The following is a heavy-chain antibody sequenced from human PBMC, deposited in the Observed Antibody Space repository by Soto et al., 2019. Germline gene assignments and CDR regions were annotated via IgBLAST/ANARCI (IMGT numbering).Heavy chain of an antibody. CDR1: GGSISSSNW. CDR2: IYYSGSA. CDR3: ARDPGGYSSSSGAMDV. D-gene: IGHD6-6*01. Sequence: PSETLSLTCAVSGGSISSSNWWSWVRQPPGKGLEWIGYIYYSGSAYYNPSLKSRVTISVDTSKNQFSLKLSSVTAVDTAVYYCARDPGGYSSSSGAMDVWGQGTTVTVSS. V-gene: IGHV4-4*02. J-gene: IGHJ6*02.